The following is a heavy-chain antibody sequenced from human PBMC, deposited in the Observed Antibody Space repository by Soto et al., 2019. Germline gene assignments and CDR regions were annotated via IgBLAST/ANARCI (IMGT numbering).Heavy chain of an antibody. D-gene: IGHD3-22*01. CDR2: IDYSGST. V-gene: IGHV4-61*01. CDR1: GDSVRSGIYY. CDR3: ARVWYHSSDYLSKWFDP. J-gene: IGHJ5*02. Sequence: QVQLQESGPGLVKPSETLSLTCTVSGDSVRSGIYYWSWIRQPPGKRLELIGFIDYSGSTNHNPSLKSRVTISIDTSKNQFSLKLKSVTAADTAVYYCARVWYHSSDYLSKWFDPWGQGTLVTVSS.